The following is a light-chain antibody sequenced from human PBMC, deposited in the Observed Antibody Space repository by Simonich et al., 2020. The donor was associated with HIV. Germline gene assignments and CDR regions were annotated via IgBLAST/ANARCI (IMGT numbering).Light chain of an antibody. CDR3: QQRSNWPPLT. Sequence: EIVLTQSPATLSLSLGERETLSCSASQSVSSHLAWYQQKPGQAPRLRIYDASNRATGIPARFSGSWSGTDFTLTISSLEPEDFAVYYCQQRSNWPPLTFGGGTKVEIK. CDR1: QSVSSH. J-gene: IGKJ4*01. CDR2: DAS. V-gene: IGKV3-11*01.